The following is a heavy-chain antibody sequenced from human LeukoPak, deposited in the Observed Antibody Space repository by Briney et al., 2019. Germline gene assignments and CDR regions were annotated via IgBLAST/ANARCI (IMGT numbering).Heavy chain of an antibody. CDR3: ARRRDFIDY. V-gene: IGHV3-23*01. J-gene: IGHJ4*02. CDR1: GITLSNYG. Sequence: GGSLRLSCGVSGITLSNYGMSWVRQAPGKGLEWVAGLSGSAGGTNYADSVKGRFTISRDNSKNTLFLQMDRLRAEDTAVYYCARRRDFIDYWGQGTLVTVSS. CDR2: LSGSAGGT. D-gene: IGHD3/OR15-3a*01.